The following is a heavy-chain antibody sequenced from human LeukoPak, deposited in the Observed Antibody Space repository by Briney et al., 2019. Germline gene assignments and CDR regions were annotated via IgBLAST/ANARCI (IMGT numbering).Heavy chain of an antibody. CDR2: VTSRSSFM. J-gene: IGHJ3*02. CDR1: GFTFSNFS. D-gene: IGHD5-12*01. V-gene: IGHV3-21*01. CDR3: ARSYSGYAFDAFDI. Sequence: PGGSLRLSCTASGFTFSNFSMNWVRQAPGKGLEWVSSVTSRSSFMYPADSVKGRFTTSRDNAKSSLYLQMNTLRAEDTAVYYCARSYSGYAFDAFDIWGRGTMVTVSS.